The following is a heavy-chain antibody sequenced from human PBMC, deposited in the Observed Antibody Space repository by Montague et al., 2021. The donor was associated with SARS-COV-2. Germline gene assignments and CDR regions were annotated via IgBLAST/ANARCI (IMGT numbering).Heavy chain of an antibody. CDR2: TYYRSKWHN. CDR1: GDSVSSDSAA. CDR3: ARGWVATIPHMDN. D-gene: IGHD5-12*01. J-gene: IGHJ4*02. Sequence: CAISGDSVSSDSAAWNWIRQSPSRGLEWLGRTYYRSKWHNDYAVSVKSRITINPDTSKNQFSLQLKSVTPEDTAVYYCARGWVATIPHMDNWGQGSLVNASS. V-gene: IGHV6-1*01.